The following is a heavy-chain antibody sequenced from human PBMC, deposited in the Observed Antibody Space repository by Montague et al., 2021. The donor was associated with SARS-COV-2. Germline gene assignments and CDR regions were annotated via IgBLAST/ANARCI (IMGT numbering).Heavy chain of an antibody. V-gene: IGHV2-70*11. D-gene: IGHD3-9*01. CDR1: GFSLSTSGMC. J-gene: IGHJ4*02. CDR2: IDWDDDK. CDR3: ARIRYDILTGYNSYRDY. Sequence: PALVKPTQTLTLTCTLSGFSLSTSGMCVSWIRQPPGKALEWLVRIDWDDDKYYSKSLKTRLTISKDTSKNQVVLTMTNMDPVDTATYYCARIRYDILTGYNSYRDYWGQGTLVTVSS.